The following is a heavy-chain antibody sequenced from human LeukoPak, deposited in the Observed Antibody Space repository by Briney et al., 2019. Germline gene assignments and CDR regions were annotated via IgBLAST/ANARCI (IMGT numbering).Heavy chain of an antibody. V-gene: IGHV4-61*02. CDR3: ARSGYSSSWSGTLDY. CDR1: GGSISSGSYY. J-gene: IGHJ4*02. CDR2: IYTSGST. D-gene: IGHD6-13*01. Sequence: KSSETLSLTCTVSGGSISSGSYYWSWIRQPAGKGLEWIGRIYTSGSTNYNPSLKSRVTISVDTSKNQFSLKLSSVTAADTAVYYCARSGYSSSWSGTLDYWGQGTLVTVSS.